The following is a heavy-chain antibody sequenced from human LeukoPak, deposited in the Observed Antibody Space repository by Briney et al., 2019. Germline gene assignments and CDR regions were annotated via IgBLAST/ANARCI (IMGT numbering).Heavy chain of an antibody. CDR1: GGSISSYY. D-gene: IGHD2-2*01. V-gene: IGHV4-59*01. CDR3: ASSGYCSSTSCYLLSY. J-gene: IGHJ4*02. CDR2: IYYSGST. Sequence: SETLSLTCTVSGGSISSYYWSWIWQPPGKGLEWIGYIYYSGSTNYNPSLKSRVTISVDTSKNQFSLKLSSVTAADTAVYYCASSGYCSSTSCYLLSYWGQGTLVTVSS.